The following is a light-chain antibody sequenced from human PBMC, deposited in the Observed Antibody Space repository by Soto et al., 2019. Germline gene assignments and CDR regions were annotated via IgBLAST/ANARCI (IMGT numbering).Light chain of an antibody. CDR1: QSISDT. CDR2: DAS. CDR3: QQRNTWPPIT. J-gene: IGKJ5*01. V-gene: IGKV3-11*01. Sequence: EIVITQSPATLSVSQGERATLSCRASQSISDTLAWYQQKPGQAPRLLIYDASNRATGIPARFSGSGSGTDFTLTISSLEPEDFAFYYCQQRNTWPPITFGQGTRLEIK.